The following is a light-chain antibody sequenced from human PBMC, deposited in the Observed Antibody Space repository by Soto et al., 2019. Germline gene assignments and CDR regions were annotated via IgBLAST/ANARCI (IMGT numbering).Light chain of an antibody. Sequence: DIQMTQSPSSLSASVGDRVTITCRTSQSIRSSLNWYQQKPGKAPNLLIYAASRLQSGVPSRFSGSGSGTDFNLTISSLQPAVFATYFCQQSYSTPFTFGPGTKVDIK. CDR2: AAS. CDR1: QSIRSS. CDR3: QQSYSTPFT. J-gene: IGKJ3*01. V-gene: IGKV1-39*01.